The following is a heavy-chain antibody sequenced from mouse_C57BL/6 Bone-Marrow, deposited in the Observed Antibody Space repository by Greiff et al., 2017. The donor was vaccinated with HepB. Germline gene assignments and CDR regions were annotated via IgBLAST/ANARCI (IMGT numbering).Heavy chain of an antibody. Sequence: EVKLQESGAELVKPGASVKLSCTASGFNITDYYMHWVKQRTEQGLEWIGRIDPEDGETKYAPKFQGKATITADTSSNTAYLQLSSLTSEDTAVYYCATIYYHDYWGQGTTLTVSS. CDR1: GFNITDYY. CDR3: ATIYYHDY. CDR2: IDPEDGET. D-gene: IGHD1-1*01. V-gene: IGHV14-2*01. J-gene: IGHJ2*01.